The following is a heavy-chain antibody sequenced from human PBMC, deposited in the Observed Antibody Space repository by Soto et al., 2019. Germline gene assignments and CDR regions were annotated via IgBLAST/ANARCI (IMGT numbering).Heavy chain of an antibody. CDR2: VYHTGRA. CDR1: SGSVTSDHW. V-gene: IGHV4-4*02. Sequence: QVQLQESGPGLVKPSETLSLTCAVFSGSVTSDHWWSWVRQPPGKGLEWIGEVYHTGRAHYSASLESQVTISVDTSKNQFSLRLSSVTAADTAVYYCVRNGFYCIDVWGKGTSVTVSS. CDR3: VRNGFYCIDV. D-gene: IGHD2-15*01. J-gene: IGHJ6*03.